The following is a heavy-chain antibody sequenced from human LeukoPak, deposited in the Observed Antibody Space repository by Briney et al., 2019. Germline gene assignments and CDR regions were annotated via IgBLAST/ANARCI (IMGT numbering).Heavy chain of an antibody. CDR3: ARDQSYDYVWGSYRYTFDY. J-gene: IGHJ4*02. V-gene: IGHV1-69*13. CDR1: GYTFTSYA. D-gene: IGHD3-16*02. Sequence: SVKVSCKASGYTFTSYAISWVRQAPGQGLEWMGGIIPIFGTASYAQKFQGRVTITADESTSTAYMELSSLRSEDTAVYYCARDQSYDYVWGSYRYTFDYWGQGTLVTVSS. CDR2: IIPIFGTA.